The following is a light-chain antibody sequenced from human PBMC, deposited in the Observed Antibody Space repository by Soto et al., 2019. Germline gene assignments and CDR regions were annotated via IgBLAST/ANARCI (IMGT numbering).Light chain of an antibody. J-gene: IGLJ2*01. Sequence: QSVLTQPPSASGTPGQRVTISCSGSSSNIGSNTVNWYQQLPGTAPKLLIYSNNQRPSGVPDRFSGSKSGTSASLAISGLESEYEADYFCAAWDESLNGPVFGGGTKLTVL. V-gene: IGLV1-44*01. CDR1: SSNIGSNT. CDR2: SNN. CDR3: AAWDESLNGPV.